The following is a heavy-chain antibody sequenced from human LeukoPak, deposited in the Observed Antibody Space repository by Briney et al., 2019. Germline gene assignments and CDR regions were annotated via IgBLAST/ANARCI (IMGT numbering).Heavy chain of an antibody. CDR1: GFTLSDYW. J-gene: IGHJ4*02. D-gene: IGHD4-17*01. V-gene: IGHV3-15*07. CDR3: TTDRYGESDY. CDR2: IKSKTDGGTT. Sequence: GGSLRLSCAASGFTLSDYWMHWVRQAPGKGLEWVGRIKSKTDGGTTDYAAPVKGRFTISRDDSKNTLYLQMNSLKTEDTAVYYCTTDRYGESDYWGQGTLVTVSS.